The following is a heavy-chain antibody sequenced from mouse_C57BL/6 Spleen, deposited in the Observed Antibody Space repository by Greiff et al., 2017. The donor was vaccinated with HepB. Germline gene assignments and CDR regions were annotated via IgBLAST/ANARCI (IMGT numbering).Heavy chain of an antibody. V-gene: IGHV10-3*01. CDR3: VRGGLYYGSRYAMDY. D-gene: IGHD1-1*01. CDR2: IRSKSSNYAT. Sequence: EVQLVESGGGLVQPKGSLKLSCAASGFTFNTYAMHWVRQAPGKGLDWVARIRSKSSNYATYYADSVKDRFTISRDDSQSMLYLQMNNLKTEDTAMYYCVRGGLYYGSRYAMDYWGQGTSVTVSS. J-gene: IGHJ4*01. CDR1: GFTFNTYA.